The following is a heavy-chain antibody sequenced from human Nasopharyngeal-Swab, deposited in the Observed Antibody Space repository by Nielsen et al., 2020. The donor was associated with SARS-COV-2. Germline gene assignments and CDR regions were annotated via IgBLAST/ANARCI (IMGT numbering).Heavy chain of an antibody. CDR1: GGSISSGDYY. V-gene: IGHV4-30-4*08. D-gene: IGHD2-2*01. CDR2: IYYSGST. CDR3: VREGKVVPAEIFDI. Sequence: SETLSLTCTVSGGSISSGDYYWSWIRQPPGKGLEWIGYIYYSGSTYYNPSLKSRVSISVDTSKNQFSLRLSSVTAADTAVYYCVREGKVVPAEIFDIWGQGTMVTVSS. J-gene: IGHJ3*02.